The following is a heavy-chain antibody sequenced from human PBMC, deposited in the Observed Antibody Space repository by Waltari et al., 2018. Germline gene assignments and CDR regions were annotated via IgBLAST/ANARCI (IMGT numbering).Heavy chain of an antibody. CDR2: INHSGST. V-gene: IGHV4-34*01. J-gene: IGHJ3*02. Sequence: QVQLQQWGAGLLKPSETLSLTCAVYGGSFSGYYWGWIRQPPGKGLEWIGEINHSGSTNYNPSLKSRVTISVDTSKNQFSLKLSSVTAADTAVYYCARARSSPIDAFDIWGQGTMVTVSS. CDR3: ARARSSPIDAFDI. D-gene: IGHD3-9*01. CDR1: GGSFSGYY.